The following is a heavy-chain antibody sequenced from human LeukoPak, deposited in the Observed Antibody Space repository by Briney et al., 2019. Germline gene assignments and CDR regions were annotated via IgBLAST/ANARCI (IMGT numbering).Heavy chain of an antibody. V-gene: IGHV4-31*03. CDR3: ARGQLGTMVL. CDR2: IYYSGTT. J-gene: IGHJ4*02. D-gene: IGHD3-10*01. Sequence: SETLSLTCTVSGGSISSDGYYWSWIRQHPGKGLEWIGYIYYSGTTHYNPSLKSRVPISVDTSKNQFSLKLSSVTAADTAVYYCARGQLGTMVLWGQGALVTVSS. CDR1: GGSISSDGYY.